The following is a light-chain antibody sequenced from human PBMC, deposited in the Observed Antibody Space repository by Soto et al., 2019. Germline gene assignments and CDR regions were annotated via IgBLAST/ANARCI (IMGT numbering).Light chain of an antibody. V-gene: IGKV1-5*03. CDR3: QQLTSYPRST. Sequence: DIQMTQSPSTLSASVGDRVTITCRASQTIDSWLAWYQQRPGKPLNLLIYKASTLASGVPSRFSGSGSGTEFTLTISSLQPEDFATYHCQQLTSYPRSTFGQGTRLEIK. CDR1: QTIDSW. J-gene: IGKJ5*01. CDR2: KAS.